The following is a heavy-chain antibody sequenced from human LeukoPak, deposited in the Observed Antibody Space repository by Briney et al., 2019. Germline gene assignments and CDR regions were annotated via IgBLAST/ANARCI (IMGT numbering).Heavy chain of an antibody. CDR1: GFTFSYYT. V-gene: IGHV3-21*01. CDR3: ARDDVAWNDVHWFDP. D-gene: IGHD1-1*01. CDR2: ISSTGSSI. J-gene: IGHJ5*02. Sequence: GGSLRLSCAASGFTFSYYTMSWVRQAPGKGLEWVSSISSTGSSIYYEDSVKGRFTISRDNAKNSLYLQMSSLRVEDTAVYYCARDDVAWNDVHWFDPWGQGTLVTVSS.